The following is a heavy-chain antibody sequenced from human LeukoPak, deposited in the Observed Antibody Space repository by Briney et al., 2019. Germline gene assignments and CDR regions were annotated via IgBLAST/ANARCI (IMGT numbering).Heavy chain of an antibody. V-gene: IGHV3-7*01. J-gene: IGHJ4*02. CDR3: ARGAVRRGADY. D-gene: IGHD3-10*02. CDR2: IKQDGSEK. CDR1: GFTFSSYL. Sequence: GGSLRLSCAASGFTFSSYLMSWVRQAPGKGLEWVANIKQDGSEKYYVDSVKGRFTISRDNAKNSLYLQMNSLRAEDTAVYYCARGAVRRGADYWGQGTLVTVSS.